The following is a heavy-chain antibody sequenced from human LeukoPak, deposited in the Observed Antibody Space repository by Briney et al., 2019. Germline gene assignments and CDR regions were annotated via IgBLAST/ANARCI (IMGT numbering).Heavy chain of an antibody. CDR3: AKEGPYYDSSGYYLDY. J-gene: IGHJ4*02. CDR1: GFTFDDYA. V-gene: IGHV3-9*01. CDR2: ISWNSGNI. Sequence: PGGSLRLSCAASGFTFDDYAMHWVRQAPGKGLEWVSGISWNSGNIGYADSVKGRFTISRDNAKNSLYLQMNSLRAEDTALYYCAKEGPYYDSSGYYLDYWGQGTLVTVSS. D-gene: IGHD3-22*01.